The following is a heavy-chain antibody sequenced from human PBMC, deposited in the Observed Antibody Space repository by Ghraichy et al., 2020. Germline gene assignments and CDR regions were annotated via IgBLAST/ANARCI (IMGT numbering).Heavy chain of an antibody. CDR3: ARETLDSGFYDY. Sequence: GGSLRLSCAASGFTFSSYGMHWVRQAPGKGLEWVAVIWYDGSNKYYADSVKGRFTISRDNSKNTLYLQMNSLRAEDTAVYYCARETLDSGFYDYWGQGTLVTVSS. J-gene: IGHJ4*02. V-gene: IGHV3-33*01. D-gene: IGHD5-12*01. CDR2: IWYDGSNK. CDR1: GFTFSSYG.